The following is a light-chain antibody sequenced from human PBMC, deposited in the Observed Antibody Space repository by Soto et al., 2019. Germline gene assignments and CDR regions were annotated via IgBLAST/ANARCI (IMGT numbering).Light chain of an antibody. J-gene: IGLJ2*01. CDR2: EDI. CDR3: CSYAVGASVV. Sequence: QSALTQPASVSGSPGQSITISCTGTSSDIGRYNLVSWYQQHPGKAPKLIIYEDIERPSGVSDRFSGSKSGNTASLTISGLQTEDEADYYCCSYAVGASVVFGGGTQLTVL. CDR1: SSDIGRYNL. V-gene: IGLV2-23*01.